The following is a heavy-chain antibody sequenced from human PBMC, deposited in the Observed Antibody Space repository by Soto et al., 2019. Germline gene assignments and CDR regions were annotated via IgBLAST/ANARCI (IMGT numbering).Heavy chain of an antibody. CDR2: INPRNGDA. D-gene: IGHD1-1*01. CDR3: ARHRFTSGSDYFDY. CDR1: GYTFSDYN. J-gene: IGHJ4*02. Sequence: GASVKVSCKASGYTFSDYNLHWLRQAPGQGLEWMGSINPRNGDAVSAQKFQARVTMTRDTSITTAYMELIRLTSPDTAVYYCARHRFTSGSDYFDYWGQGTLVTVSS. V-gene: IGHV1-2*02.